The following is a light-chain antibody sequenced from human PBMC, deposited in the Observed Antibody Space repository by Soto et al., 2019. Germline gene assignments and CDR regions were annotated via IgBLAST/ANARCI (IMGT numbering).Light chain of an antibody. Sequence: EIVMTQSPATLSVSPGERATISCRASQSVNNNLAWYQQTPGQAPRLLIYGASTRATGIPARFSGSGSGTVFTPTISSLLSEDFSVYYCQQYSNWPPETFGQGTKVEIK. J-gene: IGKJ1*01. CDR3: QQYSNWPPET. CDR2: GAS. V-gene: IGKV3-15*01. CDR1: QSVNNN.